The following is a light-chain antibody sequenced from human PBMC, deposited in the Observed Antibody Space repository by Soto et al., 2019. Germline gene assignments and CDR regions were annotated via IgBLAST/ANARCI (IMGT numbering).Light chain of an antibody. V-gene: IGLV2-14*01. CDR2: EVT. CDR1: RSDVGGYKY. J-gene: IGLJ2*01. Sequence: QSVLTQPASVSGSPGQSITISCTGTRSDVGGYKYVSWYQQYPGKAPKLIISEVTNRPSGVSNRFSGSKSGNTASLTISGLQAEDEADYYCSSYTTISTVLFGGGTQLTVL. CDR3: SSYTTISTVL.